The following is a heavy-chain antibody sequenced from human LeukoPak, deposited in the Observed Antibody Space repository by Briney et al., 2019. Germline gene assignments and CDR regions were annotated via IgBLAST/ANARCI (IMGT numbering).Heavy chain of an antibody. V-gene: IGHV3-23*01. CDR2: ITTSGGST. Sequence: PGGSQRLSCAASGFTFSSYAMSWVRQAPGKGLEWVSSITTSGGSTSYADSVKGRFTISRDNSKNTLYLQMNSLRAEDTALYYCVCYDNAAEYFHYWGQGTLVTVSS. CDR1: GFTFSSYA. J-gene: IGHJ1*01. D-gene: IGHD3-22*01. CDR3: VCYDNAAEYFHY.